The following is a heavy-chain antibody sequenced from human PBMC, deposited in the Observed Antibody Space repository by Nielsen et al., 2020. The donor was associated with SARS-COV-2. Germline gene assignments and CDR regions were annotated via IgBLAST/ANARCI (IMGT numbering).Heavy chain of an antibody. D-gene: IGHD3-3*01. CDR3: ARIASSLRAFDY. CDR2: IIPIFGTA. J-gene: IGHJ4*02. V-gene: IGHV1-69*13. CDR1: GYTFTHYG. Sequence: SVKVSCKASGYTFTHYGINWVRQAPGQGLEWMGGIIPIFGTANYAQKFQGRVTITADESTSTAYMELSSLRSEDTAVYYCARIASSLRAFDYWGQGTLVTVSS.